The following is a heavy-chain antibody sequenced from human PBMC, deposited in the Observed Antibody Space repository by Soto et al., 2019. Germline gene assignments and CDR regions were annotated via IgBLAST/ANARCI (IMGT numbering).Heavy chain of an antibody. D-gene: IGHD1-7*01. CDR3: AMAGNYRYFDA. V-gene: IGHV4-61*08. CDR2: ISSRGSA. J-gene: IGHJ4*02. Sequence: QVQLQESGPGLVTPSETLSLTCTVSGGTVSSGGYYWRWIRQPPGKGLGWIGYISSRGSANFNPSLKRRITISVDTSKNQFSLKLTSVTAADTAVYYCAMAGNYRYFDAWGQLTLVTVSS. CDR1: GGTVSSGGYY.